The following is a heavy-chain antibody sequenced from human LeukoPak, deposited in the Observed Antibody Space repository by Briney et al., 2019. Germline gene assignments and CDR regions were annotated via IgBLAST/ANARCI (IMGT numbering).Heavy chain of an antibody. V-gene: IGHV4-61*02. CDR3: ARSPKQDTHYGFWSGYSYYFDY. J-gene: IGHJ4*02. D-gene: IGHD3-3*01. CDR1: GGSISSGSYY. CDR2: IYTSGST. Sequence: SQTLSLTCTVSGGSISSGSYYWSWIRQPAGKGLEWIGRIYTSGSTNYNPSLKSRVTISVDTSKNQFSLKLSSVTAADTAVYYCARSPKQDTHYGFWSGYSYYFDYWGQGTLVTVSS.